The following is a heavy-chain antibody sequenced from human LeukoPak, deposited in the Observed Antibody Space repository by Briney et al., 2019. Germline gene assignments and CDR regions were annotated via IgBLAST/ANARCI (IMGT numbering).Heavy chain of an antibody. CDR2: MNPNSGNT. Sequence: ASVKVSCKASGYTFTSYYMHWVRQAPGQGLEWMGWMNPNSGNTGYAQKFQGTDTMTRDTSMTTAYMELSGLKSEDTAVYYCAKGGSGWPIDYWGQGTLVTVSS. CDR3: AKGGSGWPIDY. CDR1: GYTFTSYY. D-gene: IGHD6-19*01. V-gene: IGHV1-8*02. J-gene: IGHJ4*02.